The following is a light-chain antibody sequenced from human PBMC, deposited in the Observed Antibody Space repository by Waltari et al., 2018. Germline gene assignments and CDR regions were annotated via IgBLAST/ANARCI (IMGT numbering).Light chain of an antibody. CDR3: QQSYITRWT. CDR1: QNIDTF. V-gene: IGKV1-39*01. CDR2: LAS. Sequence: DIQMTQSPSSLSASVGERVTITCRASQNIDTFLNWYQHKVGKAPQLLISLASHLQSGVSSRFSGSGSGTDFTLNISNLQPEDSAVYYCQQSYITRWTFGQGSEV. J-gene: IGKJ1*01.